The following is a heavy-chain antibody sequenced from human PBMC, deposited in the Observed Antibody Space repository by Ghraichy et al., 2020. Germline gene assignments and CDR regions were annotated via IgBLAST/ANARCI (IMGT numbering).Heavy chain of an antibody. Sequence: SVKVSCKASGGAAGGTFRSYAISWVRQAPGQGLEWMGGIIPVFERATYAQSFLGRVTITADKSTTTAYMELSSLISEDTAVYYCARCDAAFREFDYWGQGTLVTVSS. V-gene: IGHV1-69*06. J-gene: IGHJ4*02. D-gene: IGHD3-10*01. CDR1: GGAAGGTFRSYA. CDR2: IIPVFERA. CDR3: ARCDAAFREFDY.